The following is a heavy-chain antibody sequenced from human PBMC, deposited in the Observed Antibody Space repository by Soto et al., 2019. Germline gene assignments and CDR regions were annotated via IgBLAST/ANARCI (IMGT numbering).Heavy chain of an antibody. D-gene: IGHD6-13*01. J-gene: IGHJ4*02. CDR1: GFSFGNYG. CDR3: VRDGYPGVYFDY. Sequence: PGGSLRLSCLGSGFSFGNYGMNWVRQAPGKGLEWIAYIRSTANIIFYADSVKGRFTISRDDVKNSSYLQMSSLKVEDTALYYCVRDGYPGVYFDYWGQGALVTVS. CDR2: IRSTANII. V-gene: IGHV3-48*01.